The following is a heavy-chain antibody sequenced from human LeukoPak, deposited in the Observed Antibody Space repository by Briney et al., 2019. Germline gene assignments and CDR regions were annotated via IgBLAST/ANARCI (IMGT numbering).Heavy chain of an antibody. D-gene: IGHD3-9*01. J-gene: IGHJ4*02. CDR1: GITFSRHW. CDR2: IKQDGSEK. CDR3: AGGTGWLIDS. Sequence: GGSLRLSCVASGITFSRHWMKWVRQAPGKGLEWVANIKQDGSEKFYVDSVKGRFTISRDNAKNSLYLQMTSLRPEDTALYYCAGGTGWLIDSWGQGTLVTVSS. V-gene: IGHV3-7*01.